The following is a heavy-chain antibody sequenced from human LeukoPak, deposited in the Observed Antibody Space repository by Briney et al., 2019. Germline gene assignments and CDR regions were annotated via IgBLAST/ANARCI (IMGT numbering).Heavy chain of an antibody. J-gene: IGHJ4*02. CDR1: GYTFTGYY. V-gene: IGHV1-2*02. CDR3: ARFYYGNYYFDY. CDR2: INPNSGGT. D-gene: IGHD3-10*01. Sequence: ASVKVSCKASGYTFTGYYMHWVRQAPGQGLEWMGWINPNSGGTNYAQKFQGRVTMTRDTSTSTAYMELSRLRSDDTAVYYCARFYYGNYYFDYWGQGTLVTVSS.